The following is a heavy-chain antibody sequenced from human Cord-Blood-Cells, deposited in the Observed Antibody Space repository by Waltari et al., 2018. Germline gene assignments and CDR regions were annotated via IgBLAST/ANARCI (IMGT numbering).Heavy chain of an antibody. CDR1: GYSISSGYY. D-gene: IGHD3-10*01. CDR3: ARDARMVRGVITPIDY. CDR2: IYHSGST. V-gene: IGHV4-38-2*02. Sequence: QVQLQESGPGLVKPSETLSLTCTVSGYSISSGYYWGWIRQSPGKGLEWIGSIYHSGSTYYNPSLKSRVTISVDTSKNQFSLKLSSVTAADTAVYYCARDARMVRGVITPIDYWGQGTLVTVSS. J-gene: IGHJ4*02.